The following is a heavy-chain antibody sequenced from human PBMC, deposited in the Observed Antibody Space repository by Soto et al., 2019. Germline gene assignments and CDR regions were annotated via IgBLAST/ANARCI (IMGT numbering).Heavy chain of an antibody. J-gene: IGHJ6*02. CDR1: GYTFTSYG. CDR3: ARDRGATIAARPAALDYGMDV. D-gene: IGHD6-6*01. Sequence: ASVKVSFKASGYTFTSYGISWLRQAPGQGLEWMGWISAYNGNTNYAQKLQGRVTMTTDTSTSTAYMELRSLRSDDTAVYYCARDRGATIAARPAALDYGMDVWGQGTTVTAP. V-gene: IGHV1-18*04. CDR2: ISAYNGNT.